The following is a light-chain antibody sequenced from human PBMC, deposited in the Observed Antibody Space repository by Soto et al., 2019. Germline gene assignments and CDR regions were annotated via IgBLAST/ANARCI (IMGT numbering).Light chain of an antibody. J-gene: IGLJ2*01. CDR2: DVS. Sequence: SVLTQPRSVSGSPGQSVTLSCPGTRSDVGAYDYVSWYQQDPGKAPKVLIYDVSERPSGVPDRFSGSKSDNTASLTISGLQAEDEADYYCSSYAGSYTFVVFGGGTKLTVL. CDR1: RSDVGAYDY. CDR3: SSYAGSYTFVV. V-gene: IGLV2-11*01.